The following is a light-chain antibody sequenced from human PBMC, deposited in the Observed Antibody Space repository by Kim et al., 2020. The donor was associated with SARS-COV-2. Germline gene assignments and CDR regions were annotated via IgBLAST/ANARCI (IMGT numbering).Light chain of an antibody. CDR2: DSS. CDR3: HQYGASPWT. CDR1: ESIVNSH. Sequence: EIMLTQSPAILSLSPGEGATLSCGASESIVNSHLAWYQQKRGLAPSLLIYDSSTRAAGIPDRFSGAGSGTDFTLTISRLEPEDFALYYCHQYGASPWTFGRGTKVDIK. V-gene: IGKV3D-20*01. J-gene: IGKJ1*01.